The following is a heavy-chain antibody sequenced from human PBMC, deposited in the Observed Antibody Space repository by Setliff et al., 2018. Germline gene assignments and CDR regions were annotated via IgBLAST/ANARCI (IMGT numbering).Heavy chain of an antibody. Sequence: ASVKVSCKASGYTFTGYYMHWVRQAPGQGLEWMGWINPNSGGTNYAQKLQGRVTMTTDTSTSTAYMELRSLRSDDTAVYYCARGSSSGYYFDYWGQGTLVTAPQ. V-gene: IGHV1-2*02. CDR1: GYTFTGYY. D-gene: IGHD6-6*01. CDR2: INPNSGGT. CDR3: ARGSSSGYYFDY. J-gene: IGHJ4*02.